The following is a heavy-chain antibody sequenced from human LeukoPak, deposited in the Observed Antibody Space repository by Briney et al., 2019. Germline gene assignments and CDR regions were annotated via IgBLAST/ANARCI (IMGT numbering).Heavy chain of an antibody. Sequence: PSETLSLTCTVSGGSISSHYWSWIRQPPGKGLEWIGYIYYSGSTNYNPSLKSRVTISVDTSKNQFSLKLSSVTAADTAVYYCARGWRRYAFDIWGQGTMVTVSS. CDR3: ARGWRRYAFDI. CDR1: GGSISSHY. J-gene: IGHJ3*02. V-gene: IGHV4-59*11. D-gene: IGHD2-15*01. CDR2: IYYSGST.